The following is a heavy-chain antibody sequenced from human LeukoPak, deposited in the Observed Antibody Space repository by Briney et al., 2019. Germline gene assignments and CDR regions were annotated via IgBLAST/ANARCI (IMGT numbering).Heavy chain of an antibody. Sequence: GGSLRLSRAASGFSVSGTHMSWVRQAPGKGLEWVSALYTGGTTYYADSVTGRFTVSRDTSRNTLFLHMDSLRAEDTAVYYCAKDEVTSGGGLASWGQGTLVIVSS. CDR2: LYTGGTT. CDR3: AKDEVTSGGGLAS. J-gene: IGHJ5*01. V-gene: IGHV3-53*01. CDR1: GFSVSGTH. D-gene: IGHD2-21*02.